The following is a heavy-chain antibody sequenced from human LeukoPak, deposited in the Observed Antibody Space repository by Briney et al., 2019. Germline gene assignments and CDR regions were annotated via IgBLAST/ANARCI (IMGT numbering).Heavy chain of an antibody. V-gene: IGHV4-34*01. D-gene: IGHD6-13*01. CDR3: ARGGQQLATSNFDY. Sequence: SETPSLTCAVYGGSFSGYYWSWIRQPPGKGLEWIGEINHSGSTNYNPSLKSRVTISVDTSKNQFSLKLSSVTAADTAVYYCARGGQQLATSNFDYWGQGTLVTVSS. J-gene: IGHJ4*02. CDR1: GGSFSGYY. CDR2: INHSGST.